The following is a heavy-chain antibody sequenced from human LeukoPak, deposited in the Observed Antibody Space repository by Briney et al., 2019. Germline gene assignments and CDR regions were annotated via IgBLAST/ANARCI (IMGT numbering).Heavy chain of an antibody. CDR3: AREGYDTNSGFDY. Sequence: GGSLRLSCAASGFTFSSYSMNWVRQAPGKGLEWVSSISSSSSYIYYADSVKGRFTISRDNAKNSLYLQMNSPRAEDTAVYYCAREGYDTNSGFDYWGQGTLVTVSS. J-gene: IGHJ4*02. CDR2: ISSSSSYI. CDR1: GFTFSSYS. D-gene: IGHD3-22*01. V-gene: IGHV3-21*01.